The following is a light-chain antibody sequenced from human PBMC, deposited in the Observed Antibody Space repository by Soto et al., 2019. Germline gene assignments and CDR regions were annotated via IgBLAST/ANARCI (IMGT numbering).Light chain of an antibody. CDR2: LAS. CDR3: MQGLQRGS. J-gene: IGKJ4*01. V-gene: IGKV2-28*01. Sequence: VLTQSPLSLPVTPGEPASISCRSSQSLLHRNGKNYLDWYLQKPGQSPQILIYLASNRSSRVPDRFSGSGSGTDFTLRISPVQAEDVGVYYCMQGLQRGSFGGGTKVEIK. CDR1: QSLLHRNGKNY.